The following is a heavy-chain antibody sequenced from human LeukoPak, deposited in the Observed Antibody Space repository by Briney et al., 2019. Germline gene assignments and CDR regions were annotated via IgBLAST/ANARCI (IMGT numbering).Heavy chain of an antibody. V-gene: IGHV3-15*01. CDR2: IKRRTDGGTT. D-gene: IGHD4-17*01. CDR1: GFTFSNAW. CDR3: TTDMTTVTTGLVY. Sequence: GGSLRLSCAASGFTFSNAWMSWVRQAPGMGLEWVGRIKRRTDGGTTDYAAPVKGRFTISRDDSKNTLYLQMNSLKTEDTAVYYCTTDMTTVTTGLVYWGQGTLVTVSS. J-gene: IGHJ4*02.